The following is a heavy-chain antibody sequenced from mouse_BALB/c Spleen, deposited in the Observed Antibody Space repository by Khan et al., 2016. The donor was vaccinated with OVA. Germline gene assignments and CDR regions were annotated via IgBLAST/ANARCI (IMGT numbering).Heavy chain of an antibody. CDR3: VRGGRRAMDY. CDR2: INSNTGEA. CDR1: GYTFTNYG. J-gene: IGHJ4*01. V-gene: IGHV9-3-1*01. Sequence: QIQLVQSGPELKKSGETVKISCKASGYTFTNYGMNWVKQAPGKGLKWMGWINSNTGEATYADDFTGRFAFSLETSASTAYLQIKNLKNEDTATYFCVRGGRRAMDYWGQGTSVTVSS. D-gene: IGHD3-3*01.